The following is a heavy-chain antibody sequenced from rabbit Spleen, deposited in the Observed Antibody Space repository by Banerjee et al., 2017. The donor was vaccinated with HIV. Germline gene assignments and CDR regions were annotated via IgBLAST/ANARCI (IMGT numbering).Heavy chain of an antibody. D-gene: IGHD5-1*01. Sequence: QSLEESGGDLVKPGASLTLTCTASGFSLSNIYYMCWVRQAPGKGLEWIACIYIGDGNTYYASWAKGRFTISKTSSTTVTLQMTSLTAADTATYFCARAQVFYVFFGDRYPSYFRLWGQGTLVTVS. J-gene: IGHJ4*01. CDR3: ARAQVFYVFFGDRYPSYFRL. CDR1: GFSLSNIYY. V-gene: IGHV1S40*01. CDR2: IYIGDGNT.